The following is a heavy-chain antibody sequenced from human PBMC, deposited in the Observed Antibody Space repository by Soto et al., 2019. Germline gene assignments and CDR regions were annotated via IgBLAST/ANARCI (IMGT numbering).Heavy chain of an antibody. Sequence: QVQLVQSGAEVKKPGSSVKVSCKASGGTFSSYAISWVRQAPGQGLEWMGGIIPIFGTANYAKKFQGRVTITADESTSTAYMELSSLRSEDTAVYYCARDTRLQSVGIRYFDLWGRGTLVTVSS. V-gene: IGHV1-69*12. CDR3: ARDTRLQSVGIRYFDL. D-gene: IGHD5-12*01. CDR2: IIPIFGTA. J-gene: IGHJ2*01. CDR1: GGTFSSYA.